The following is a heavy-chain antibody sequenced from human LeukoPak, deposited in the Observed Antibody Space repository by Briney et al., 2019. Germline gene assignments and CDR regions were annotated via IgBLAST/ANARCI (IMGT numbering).Heavy chain of an antibody. CDR3: ARDNDSRDPPHFDY. CDR1: GGTFNSYA. CDR2: IIPMSDTA. J-gene: IGHJ4*02. Sequence: GASVKVSCKASGGTFNSYAISWVRQAPGQGLEWMGGIIPMSDTANYPQKFRGRLTITADKSTRTAYMELSSLRSEDTAVYYCARDNDSRDPPHFDYWGQGTLVTVSS. D-gene: IGHD3-16*01. V-gene: IGHV1-69*06.